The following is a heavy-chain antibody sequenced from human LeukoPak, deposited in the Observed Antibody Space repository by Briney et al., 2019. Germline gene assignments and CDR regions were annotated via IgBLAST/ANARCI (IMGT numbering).Heavy chain of an antibody. D-gene: IGHD6-13*01. J-gene: IGHJ4*02. CDR1: GGTFSSYA. Sequence: ASVKVSCKASGGTFSSYAISWVRQAPGQGLEWMGGIIPIFGTANYAQKFQGRVTITTDESTSTAYMELSSLRSEDTAVYYCARGRRDYSSSWYYFDYWGQGTLVPVSS. V-gene: IGHV1-69*05. CDR2: IIPIFGTA. CDR3: ARGRRDYSSSWYYFDY.